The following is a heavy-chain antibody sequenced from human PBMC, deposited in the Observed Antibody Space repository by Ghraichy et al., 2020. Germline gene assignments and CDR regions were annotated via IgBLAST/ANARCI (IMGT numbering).Heavy chain of an antibody. CDR3: ARPSLVGDDY. CDR1: GGSFSGYY. D-gene: IGHD3-16*01. V-gene: IGHV4-34*01. CDR2: ITHSGST. Sequence: SQTLSLTCAVYGGSFSGYYWSWIRQPPGKGLEWIGEITHSGSTNYNPSLQSRVTISVDTSKNQFSLKLSSVTAADTAVYYCARPSLVGDDYWGPGTLVTVSS. J-gene: IGHJ4*02.